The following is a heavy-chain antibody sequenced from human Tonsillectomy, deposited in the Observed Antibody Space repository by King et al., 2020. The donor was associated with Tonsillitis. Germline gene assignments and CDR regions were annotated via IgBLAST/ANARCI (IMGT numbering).Heavy chain of an antibody. D-gene: IGHD3-22*01. J-gene: IGHJ4*02. CDR2: IIPIIGVG. CDR1: GGTFSSHA. CDR3: ARCLYDSSGFTLGY. V-gene: IGHV1-69*04. Sequence: VQLVQSGAEVKKPGSSVKVSCKASGGTFSSHAITWVRQAPGQGLEWMGRIIPIIGVGNYAQKFQGRVTITADKSTSTAYMELSSLRSEDTAVYYCARCLYDSSGFTLGYWGQGTLVTVSS.